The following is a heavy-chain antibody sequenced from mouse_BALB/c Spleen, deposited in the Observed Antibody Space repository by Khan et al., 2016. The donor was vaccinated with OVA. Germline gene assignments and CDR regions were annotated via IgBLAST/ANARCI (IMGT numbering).Heavy chain of an antibody. CDR2: IYPGSDNT. Sequence: VQLQESGAELARPGTSVKLSCKASGYNFTDYYINWMRQRTGQGLEWIGEIYPGSDNTYYNEKFKGKATLTADKSSSTAYMQLSSLTSEDSAVYFCAREWAAWFAYWGQGTLVTVSA. CDR3: AREWAAWFAY. CDR1: GYNFTDYY. V-gene: IGHV1-77*01. J-gene: IGHJ3*01.